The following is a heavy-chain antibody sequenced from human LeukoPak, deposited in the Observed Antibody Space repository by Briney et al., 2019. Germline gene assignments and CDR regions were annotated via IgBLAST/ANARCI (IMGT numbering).Heavy chain of an antibody. D-gene: IGHD3-22*01. Sequence: PGGSLRLSCAASGFTFSYYSMSWVRQAPGKGLERVSGITGSAGSTHYADSVKGRFTISRDNTKNTLYLQMNSLRAEDTAIYYCAKSSYYDSSGYYREYYFDYWGQGTLVTVSS. V-gene: IGHV3-23*01. CDR1: GFTFSYYS. CDR3: AKSSYYDSSGYYREYYFDY. J-gene: IGHJ4*02. CDR2: ITGSAGST.